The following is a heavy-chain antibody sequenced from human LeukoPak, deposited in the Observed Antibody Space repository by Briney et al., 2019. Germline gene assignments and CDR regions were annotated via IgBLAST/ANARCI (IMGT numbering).Heavy chain of an antibody. CDR2: INHTGST. CDR3: TGARRCSS. V-gene: IGHV4-34*01. D-gene: IGHD6-13*01. CDR1: GGSFSGYY. J-gene: IGHJ4*02. Sequence: PSETLSLTCAVYGGSFSGYYWSWIRQPPGKGLEWMGGINHTGSTNYNPSLKSRVTTSADTSKNQLSLKLNFVTAADTALYYCTGARRCSSWGRGTLVTVSS.